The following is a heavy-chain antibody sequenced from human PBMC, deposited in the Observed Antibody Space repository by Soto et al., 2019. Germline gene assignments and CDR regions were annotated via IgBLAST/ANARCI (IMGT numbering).Heavy chain of an antibody. J-gene: IGHJ4*02. CDR1: GGSFSGYY. CDR2: INHSGST. D-gene: IGHD3-22*01. CDR3: ARGDYYDSSGYSPRAHYFDY. V-gene: IGHV4-34*01. Sequence: SETLSLIYAVYGGSFSGYYWSGIRQPPGKGLEWIGEINHSGSTNYNPSLKSRVTISVDTSKNQFSLKLSSVTAADTAVYYCARGDYYDSSGYSPRAHYFDYWGQGTLVTVSS.